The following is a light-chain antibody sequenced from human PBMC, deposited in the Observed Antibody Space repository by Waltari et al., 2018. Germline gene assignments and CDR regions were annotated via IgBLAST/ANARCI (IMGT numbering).Light chain of an antibody. CDR3: SSYISSSTLEL. CDR1: SSDVGGYNY. J-gene: IGLJ2*01. V-gene: IGLV2-14*03. CDR2: DVS. Sequence: QSALTQPASVSGSPGQSITISCTGTSSDVGGYNYVSWYQQHPGNAPKLMIYDVSNRPSGVANRFSGSKSGNTGSLTIAGLQAEDEAYYYCSSYISSSTLELFGGGTSLTVL.